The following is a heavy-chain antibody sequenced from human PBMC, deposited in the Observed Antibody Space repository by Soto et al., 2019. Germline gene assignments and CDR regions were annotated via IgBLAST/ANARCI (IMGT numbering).Heavy chain of an antibody. CDR1: GCSISRSSYY. J-gene: IGHJ4*01. CDR3: AYGSGSFDY. Sequence: PSETLSLTCRVSGCSISRSSYYWNWIRQPPEKRLEWIGSIFYTGSTYYNPSLKSRLTISIDTPKKQVSLKLTSVSAADTAVYFCAYGSGSFDYWGQGILVTVSS. D-gene: IGHD3-10*01. V-gene: IGHV4-39*01. CDR2: IFYTGST.